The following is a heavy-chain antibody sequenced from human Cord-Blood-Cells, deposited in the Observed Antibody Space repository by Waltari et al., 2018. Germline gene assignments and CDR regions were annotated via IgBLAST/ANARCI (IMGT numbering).Heavy chain of an antibody. Sequence: EVQLVESGGGLVKPGGSLRLSCAASGFTFSSYNMNWVRQAPGKGLEWVSSSSSSSSYIYYADSVKGRFTICGDNAKNSLYLQMNSLRAEDTAVYYCARDRDSSSWFDYWGQGTLVTVSS. CDR3: ARDRDSSSWFDY. CDR1: GFTFSSYN. CDR2: SSSSSSYI. V-gene: IGHV3-21*01. J-gene: IGHJ4*02. D-gene: IGHD6-13*01.